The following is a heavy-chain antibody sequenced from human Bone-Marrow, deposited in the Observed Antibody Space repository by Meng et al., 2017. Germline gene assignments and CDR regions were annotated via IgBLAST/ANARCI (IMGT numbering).Heavy chain of an antibody. D-gene: IGHD6-19*01. J-gene: IGHJ4*02. CDR3: AKDQGLLDY. V-gene: IGHV3-66*01. CDR2: IYRGGNT. CDR1: GFIVSTNY. Sequence: EVQLVDSGGGLVQPGGSLRLSCVASGFIVSTNYMSWVRQAPGKGLEWVSNIYRGGNTDYLGSVRDRFTIFRDNSKNTLYLHMNSLRAEDTAVYYCAKDQGLLDYWGQGTLVTVSS.